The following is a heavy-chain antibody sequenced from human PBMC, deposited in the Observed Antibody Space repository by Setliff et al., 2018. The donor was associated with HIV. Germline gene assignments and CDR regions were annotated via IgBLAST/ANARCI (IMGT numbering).Heavy chain of an antibody. J-gene: IGHJ4*02. D-gene: IGHD3-16*01. CDR2: MSYSGRP. V-gene: IGHV4-39*01. Sequence: SETLSLTCTVSGGSISSRDYYWGWIRQPPGKGLEWIGSMSYSGRPFYNPSLKTRVNISVDSSRDQFSLKLTSATVADSAIYFCARQGLWGSYFNYWGRGTLVTVSS. CDR3: ARQGLWGSYFNY. CDR1: GGSISSRDYY.